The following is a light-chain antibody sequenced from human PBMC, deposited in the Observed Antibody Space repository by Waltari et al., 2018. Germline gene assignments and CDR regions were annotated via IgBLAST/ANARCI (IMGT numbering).Light chain of an antibody. CDR1: QSIYSS. J-gene: IGKJ1*01. V-gene: IGKV1-39*01. CDR2: AET. CDR3: QQSYNSPRT. Sequence: DIQMPPSPSPSSAPVGDRITTTRRASQSIYSSLNCYQQKPGKAPKLLIFAETSLQSGVPSRFSGSGSGTDFTLTISSLQPEDFATYYCQQSYNSPRTFGQGTKVEIK.